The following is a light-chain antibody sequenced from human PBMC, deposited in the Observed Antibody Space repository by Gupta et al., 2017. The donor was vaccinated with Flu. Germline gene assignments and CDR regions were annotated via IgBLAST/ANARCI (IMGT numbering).Light chain of an antibody. CDR2: ENT. CDR3: GTWDAALGGGV. CDR1: SSNIGNDF. V-gene: IGLV1-51*01. J-gene: IGLJ2*01. Sequence: QPVLTQPPPVSAAPGQDVAISCSGSSSNIGNDFVAWYQQFPGTAPKLLIYENTKRPSGMPDRFSGSKSGTSATLGITWLQIGDEAEYFCGTWDAALGGGVFGGGTKLTVL.